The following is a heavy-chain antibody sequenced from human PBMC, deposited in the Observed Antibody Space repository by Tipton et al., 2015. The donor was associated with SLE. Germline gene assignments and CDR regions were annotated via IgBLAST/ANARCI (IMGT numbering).Heavy chain of an antibody. CDR1: GFSFSNHG. V-gene: IGHV3-48*01. J-gene: IGHJ6*02. CDR3: ARVAGTPGYYYSMFV. CDR2: ISGSGNTI. Sequence: SGFSFSNHGMHWVRQAPGKGLEWVSYISGSGNTITYGDSVKGRFTISRDNAKNSLYLQMDSLRPEDTAMYYCARVAGTPGYYYSMFVWGQGTTVTVSS. D-gene: IGHD1-7*01.